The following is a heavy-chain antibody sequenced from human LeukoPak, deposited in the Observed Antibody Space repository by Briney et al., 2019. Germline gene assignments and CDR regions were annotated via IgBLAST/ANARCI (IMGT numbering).Heavy chain of an antibody. J-gene: IGHJ5*02. D-gene: IGHD2-2*01. CDR3: ARDLRGYCSSTSCSHWFDP. CDR1: GFTFSSYS. V-gene: IGHV3-21*01. Sequence: GGSLRLSCAASGFTFSSYSMNWVRQAPGKGLEWASSISSSSSYIYYADSVKGRFTISRDNAKNSLYLQMNSLRAEDTAVYYCARDLRGYCSSTSCSHWFDPWGQGTLVTVSS. CDR2: ISSSSSYI.